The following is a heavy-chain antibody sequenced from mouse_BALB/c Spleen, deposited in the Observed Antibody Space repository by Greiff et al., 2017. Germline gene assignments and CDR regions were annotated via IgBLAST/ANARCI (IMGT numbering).Heavy chain of an antibody. CDR3: ASPRGLPYAMDY. CDR1: GFSLTSYG. J-gene: IGHJ4*01. CDR2: IWAGGST. Sequence: QVHVKQSGPGLVAPSQSLSITCTVSGFSLTSYGVHWVRQPPGKGLEWLGVIWAGGSTNYNSALMSRLSISKDNSKSQVFLKMNSLQTDDTAMYYCASPRGLPYAMDYWGQGTSVTVSS. V-gene: IGHV2-9*02. D-gene: IGHD2-10*01.